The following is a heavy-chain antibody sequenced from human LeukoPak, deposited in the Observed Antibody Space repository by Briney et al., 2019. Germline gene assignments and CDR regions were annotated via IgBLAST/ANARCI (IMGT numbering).Heavy chain of an antibody. CDR3: ARAPYDYVWGSYRYLNYFDY. J-gene: IGHJ4*02. D-gene: IGHD3-16*02. V-gene: IGHV4-34*01. Sequence: SETLSLTCAVYGGSFRGYYWSWIRQPPGKGLEGSGEINHSGSTNYNPSLKSRVTISVDTSKNQFSLKLSSVTAADTAVYYCARAPYDYVWGSYRYLNYFDYWGQGTLVTVSS. CDR2: INHSGST. CDR1: GGSFRGYY.